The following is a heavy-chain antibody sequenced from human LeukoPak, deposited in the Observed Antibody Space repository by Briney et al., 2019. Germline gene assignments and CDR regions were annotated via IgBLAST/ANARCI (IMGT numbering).Heavy chain of an antibody. Sequence: PSETLSLTCAVYGGSFSGYYWSWIRQPPGKGLEWIGEINHSGSTNYNPSLKSRVTISVGTSKNQFSLKLSSVTAADTAVYYCARGDYGSGSYFGYWGQGTLVTVSS. D-gene: IGHD3-10*01. J-gene: IGHJ4*02. CDR3: ARGDYGSGSYFGY. CDR1: GGSFSGYY. CDR2: INHSGST. V-gene: IGHV4-34*01.